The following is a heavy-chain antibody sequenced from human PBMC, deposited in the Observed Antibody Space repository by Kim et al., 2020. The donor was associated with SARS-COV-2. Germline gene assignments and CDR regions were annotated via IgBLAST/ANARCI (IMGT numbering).Heavy chain of an antibody. Sequence: SETLSLTCTVSGGSISSSSYYWGWIRQPPGKGLEWIGSIYYSGSTYYNPSLKSRVTISVDTSKNQFSLKLSSVTAADTAVYYCHVLRYFDWRNILLYDAFDIWGQGTMVTVSS. CDR1: GGSISSSSYY. J-gene: IGHJ3*02. CDR3: HVLRYFDWRNILLYDAFDI. V-gene: IGHV4-39*01. D-gene: IGHD3-9*01. CDR2: IYYSGST.